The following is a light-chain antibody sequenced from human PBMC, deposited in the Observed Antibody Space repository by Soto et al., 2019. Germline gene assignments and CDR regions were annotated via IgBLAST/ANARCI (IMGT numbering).Light chain of an antibody. J-gene: IGKJ2*01. CDR1: QSVSTN. V-gene: IGKV3-15*01. CDR2: GAS. Sequence: EIVMTQSPATLSVSPGERATVSCRASQSVSTNLAWYQQKPGQAPRLLIYGASTRATGIPARFSGSGSRTEFTLTISSLQSEDFAVYYCQQYNKRYTFGQGTKLEIK. CDR3: QQYNKRYT.